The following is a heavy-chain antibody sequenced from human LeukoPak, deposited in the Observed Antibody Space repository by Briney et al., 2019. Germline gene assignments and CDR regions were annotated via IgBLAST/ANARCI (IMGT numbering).Heavy chain of an antibody. Sequence: GGSLRLSCAVSGFTFSSYWMHWVRQAPGKGLVWVSRINNDGSTTAYADSVKGRFTISRDNTKNTLYLQMNSLRAEDTAVYYCARHGGSTGLDPFDFWGQGALVTVSS. J-gene: IGHJ4*02. CDR2: INNDGSTT. D-gene: IGHD1-26*01. CDR3: ARHGGSTGLDPFDF. V-gene: IGHV3-74*01. CDR1: GFTFSSYW.